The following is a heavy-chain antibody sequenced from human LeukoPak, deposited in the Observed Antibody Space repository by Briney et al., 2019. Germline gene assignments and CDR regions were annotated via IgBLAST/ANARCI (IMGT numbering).Heavy chain of an antibody. D-gene: IGHD5-12*01. J-gene: IGHJ6*03. CDR1: GGSISSYY. Sequence: SETLSLTCTVSGGSISSYYWSWIRQPPGQGKERVGYSYYSGSTNYNPALKGRVTISVDTSKNQFSLKLSSVTAADTAVYYCARSPVGYSAYHYYYYYYMDVWGKGTTVTVSS. CDR2: SYYSGST. CDR3: ARSPVGYSAYHYYYYYYMDV. V-gene: IGHV4-59*01.